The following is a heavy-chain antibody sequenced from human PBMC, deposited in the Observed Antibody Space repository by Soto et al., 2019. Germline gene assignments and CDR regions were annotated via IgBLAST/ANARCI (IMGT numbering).Heavy chain of an antibody. V-gene: IGHV1-8*01. D-gene: IGHD2-15*01. Sequence: QVQLVQSGAEVKKPGASVKVSCKASGYTFTSYDINWVRQATGQGLEWMGWMNPNSGNTGYAQKFQGRVTMTRNTSISTAYMELSSLRSEDTAVYYCARGGYCSGGSCYSGFDYWGQGTLVTVFS. CDR3: ARGGYCSGGSCYSGFDY. J-gene: IGHJ4*02. CDR2: MNPNSGNT. CDR1: GYTFTSYD.